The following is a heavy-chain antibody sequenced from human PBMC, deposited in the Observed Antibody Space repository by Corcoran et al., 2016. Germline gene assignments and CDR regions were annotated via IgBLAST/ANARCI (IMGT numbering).Heavy chain of an antibody. Sequence: QVQLVQSGAEVKKPGASVKVSCKASGYTFTSYGISWVRQATGQGLEWMGWISAYNGNTDYAQKLQGRVTMTTDTSTSTAYMELRSLRSDDTAVYYCARYHYDSSSSDFFGYWGQGTLVTVSS. CDR3: ARYHYDSSSSDFFGY. V-gene: IGHV1-18*01. J-gene: IGHJ4*02. CDR1: GYTFTSYG. CDR2: ISAYNGNT. D-gene: IGHD3-22*01.